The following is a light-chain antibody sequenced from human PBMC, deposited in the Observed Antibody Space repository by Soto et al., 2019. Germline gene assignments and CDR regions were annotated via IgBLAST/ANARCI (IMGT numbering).Light chain of an antibody. Sequence: DILMTQSPPSLSGSVGDRVSITCQSSQDIRNNLNWYQHKPGEVPILLISDVFNLETGVPSRFSGSGSGTDFTFTISSLQPEDAATYYCQHYDSVLTWTFGQGTKVEIK. CDR1: QDIRNN. J-gene: IGKJ1*01. V-gene: IGKV1-33*01. CDR2: DVF. CDR3: QHYDSVLTWT.